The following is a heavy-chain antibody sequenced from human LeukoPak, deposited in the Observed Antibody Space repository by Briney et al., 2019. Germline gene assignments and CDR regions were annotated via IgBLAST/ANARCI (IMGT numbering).Heavy chain of an antibody. CDR1: GGSISSVNL. CDR3: ARKKIYYFDY. CDR2: MYLSGTT. Sequence: SGTLSLTCAVSGGSISSVNLWSWVRQPPGKGLEWIGEMYLSGTTTYNPSLKSRVTISVDKSKNQFSLKLSSVTAADTAVYYSARKKIYYFDYWGQGTLVTVSS. V-gene: IGHV4-4*02. J-gene: IGHJ4*02.